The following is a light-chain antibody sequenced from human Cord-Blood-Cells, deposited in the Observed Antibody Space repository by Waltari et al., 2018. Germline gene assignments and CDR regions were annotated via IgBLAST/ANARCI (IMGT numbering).Light chain of an antibody. CDR3: QQSYSTPLT. V-gene: IGKV1-39*01. J-gene: IGKJ4*01. Sequence: EIQMTPSPSSLSASLGDRLTITCRASQSISSYLNWYQQKPGKAPKLLIYAASSLQSGVPSRFSGSGSGTDFTLTISSLQPEDFATYYCQQSYSTPLTFGGGTKVEIK. CDR1: QSISSY. CDR2: AAS.